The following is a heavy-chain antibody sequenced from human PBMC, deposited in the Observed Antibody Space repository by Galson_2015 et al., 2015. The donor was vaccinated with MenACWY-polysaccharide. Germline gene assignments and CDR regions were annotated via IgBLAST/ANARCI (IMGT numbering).Heavy chain of an antibody. CDR1: GFSLSTSGMC. J-gene: IGHJ4*02. CDR2: IDWDDDK. D-gene: IGHD3-9*01. V-gene: IGHV2-5*08. Sequence: PALVKPTQTLTLTCTFSGFSLSTSGMCVSWIRQPPGKALEWLALIDWDDDKRYSPSLKSRLTITKDTSKNQVVLTMTNMDPVDTATYYCAHLQLVRGYDILTGPCYFDYWGQGTLVTVSS. CDR3: AHLQLVRGYDILTGPCYFDY.